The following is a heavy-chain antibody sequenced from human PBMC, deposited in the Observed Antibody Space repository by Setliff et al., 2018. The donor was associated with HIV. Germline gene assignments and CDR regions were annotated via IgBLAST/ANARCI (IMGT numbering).Heavy chain of an antibody. CDR2: IKQDGREK. J-gene: IGHJ4*02. Sequence: GGSLRLSCVASKFIFRSYSMSWVRQAPGKGLEWVANIKQDGREKYYVDSVKGRFTISRDNAKNSLYLQMNSLRAEDTAVYYCARPIAAAGLFDSWGQGTLVTV. CDR3: ARPIAAAGLFDS. V-gene: IGHV3-7*01. D-gene: IGHD6-13*01. CDR1: KFIFRSYS.